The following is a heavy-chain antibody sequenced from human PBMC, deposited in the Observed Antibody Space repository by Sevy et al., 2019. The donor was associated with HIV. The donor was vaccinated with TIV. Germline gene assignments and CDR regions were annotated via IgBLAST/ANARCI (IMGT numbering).Heavy chain of an antibody. J-gene: IGHJ3*01. V-gene: IGHV3-11*06. Sequence: GGSLRLSCVGSGFTFGDYYISWIRQAPGKGLECVAYISSRSSFTNYTDSVSGRFTISRDNAKNEVFLQMNSLRAEDTGVYYCARGAYDVWGQGTTVTVSS. CDR2: ISSRSSFT. CDR1: GFTFGDYY. CDR3: ARGAYDV.